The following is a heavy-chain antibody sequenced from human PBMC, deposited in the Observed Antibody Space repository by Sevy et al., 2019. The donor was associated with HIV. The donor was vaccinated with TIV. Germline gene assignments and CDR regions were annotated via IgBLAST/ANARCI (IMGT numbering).Heavy chain of an antibody. V-gene: IGHV3-33*01. CDR1: GFTFSSYG. Sequence: GGSLRLSCAASGFTFSSYGMHWVRQGPGKGLEWVAVIWFDGSITYYAASVKGRFTDSRDIAKNTLHLQMNSLRAEDTAVYYCARDLEFYDSGDYGPAFMPDYWGQGTLVTVSS. CDR2: IWFDGSIT. D-gene: IGHD4-17*01. CDR3: ARDLEFYDSGDYGPAFMPDY. J-gene: IGHJ4*02.